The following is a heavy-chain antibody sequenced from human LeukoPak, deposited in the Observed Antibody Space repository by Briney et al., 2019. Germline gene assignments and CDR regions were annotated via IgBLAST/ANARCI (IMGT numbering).Heavy chain of an antibody. J-gene: IGHJ4*02. Sequence: PGGSLRLSCAASGFTFSSYTMSRVRQAPGKGLEWVSTITTSDGNTYYADSVKGRFTVSRDNSKNTLYLQMNSLRAEDTAVYYCAKDLSSLKGGYWGQGTLVTVSS. CDR1: GFTFSSYT. D-gene: IGHD1-26*01. V-gene: IGHV3-23*01. CDR2: ITTSDGNT. CDR3: AKDLSSLKGGY.